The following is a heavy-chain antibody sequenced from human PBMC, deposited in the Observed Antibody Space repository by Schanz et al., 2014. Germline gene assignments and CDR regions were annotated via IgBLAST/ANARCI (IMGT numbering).Heavy chain of an antibody. J-gene: IGHJ4*02. CDR2: IKQDGSVK. CDR3: ARDKGGLIPFDY. Sequence: EVQLVESGGGLVQPGGSLRLSCAASGFTFSSYWMSWVRQAPGEGLEWVANIKQDGSVKNYVDSVKGRFTISRDNAKNSLYLQMNSLRAEDTAVYYCARDKGGLIPFDYWGQGTLVAVSS. V-gene: IGHV3-7*01. CDR1: GFTFSSYW. D-gene: IGHD2-15*01.